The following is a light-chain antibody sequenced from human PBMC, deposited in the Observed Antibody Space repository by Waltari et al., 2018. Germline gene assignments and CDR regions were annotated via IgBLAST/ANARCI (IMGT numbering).Light chain of an antibody. V-gene: IGKV4-1*01. Sequence: DFVMTQPPDSLAVSLGESATINCRSSQSVLSNNQNYLAWYQQKPGQPPKLLIYWASTRASGVPDRFGGSGSGTDFTLTLSSLQAEDVAVYYCQQYYIPPLTFGQGTRLEIK. CDR2: WAS. J-gene: IGKJ5*01. CDR3: QQYYIPPLT. CDR1: QSVLSNNQNY.